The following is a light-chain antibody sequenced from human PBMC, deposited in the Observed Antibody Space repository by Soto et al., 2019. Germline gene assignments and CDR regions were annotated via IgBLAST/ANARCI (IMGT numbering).Light chain of an antibody. CDR3: QQYCSYSPWT. CDR2: KAS. V-gene: IGKV1-5*03. CDR1: QSIGSW. Sequence: DIQMTQSPSTLSASVGDRVTITCRASQSIGSWLAWYQQKPGKAPKLLIYKASSLESGVPSRFSGSGSGTEVTLPISSLQPDDFASYYCQQYCSYSPWTFGQGTKVEIK. J-gene: IGKJ1*01.